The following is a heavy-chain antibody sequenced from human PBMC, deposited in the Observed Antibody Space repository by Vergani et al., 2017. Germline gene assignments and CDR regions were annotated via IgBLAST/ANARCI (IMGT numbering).Heavy chain of an antibody. CDR2: IYYSGST. V-gene: IGHV4-31*03. D-gene: IGHD2-2*01. CDR1: GGSISSGGYY. J-gene: IGHJ5*02. Sequence: QVQLQESGPGLVKPSQTLSLTCTVSGGSISSGGYYWSWIRQHPGKGLEWIGYIYYSGSTYYNPSLKSRVTISVDTSKNQFSLKLSSVTAADTAVYYCARDRLLLGYCSSTSCPSGFDPWGQGTLVTVSS. CDR3: ARDRLLLGYCSSTSCPSGFDP.